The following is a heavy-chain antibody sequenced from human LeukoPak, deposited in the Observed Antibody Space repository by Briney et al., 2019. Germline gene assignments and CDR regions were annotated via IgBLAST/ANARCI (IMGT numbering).Heavy chain of an antibody. Sequence: PGGSLRLSCAASGFTFSSYWMHWVRQAPGKGLVWVSRINSDGSSTSYADSVKGRFTISRDNAKNTLYLQMNSLRAEDTAVYYCARGSLVVVSFPLNYWGQGTLVTASS. CDR2: INSDGSST. J-gene: IGHJ4*02. CDR1: GFTFSSYW. V-gene: IGHV3-74*01. D-gene: IGHD3-22*01. CDR3: ARGSLVVVSFPLNY.